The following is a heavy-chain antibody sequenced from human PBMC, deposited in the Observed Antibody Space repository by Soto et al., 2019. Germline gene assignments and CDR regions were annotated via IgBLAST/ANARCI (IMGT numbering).Heavy chain of an antibody. CDR2: IYYSGST. D-gene: IGHD3-16*02. CDR3: ARHRRDGPGY. V-gene: IGHV4-31*03. CDR1: GGSISSGGYY. J-gene: IGHJ4*02. Sequence: QVQLQESGPGLVKPSQTLSLTCTVSGGSISSGGYYWSWIRQHPGKGLEWIGYIYYSGSTYYNPSPNSRVTISVAPSKNQFSLKLSSVTAADTAVYYCARHRRDGPGYWGQGTLVTVSS.